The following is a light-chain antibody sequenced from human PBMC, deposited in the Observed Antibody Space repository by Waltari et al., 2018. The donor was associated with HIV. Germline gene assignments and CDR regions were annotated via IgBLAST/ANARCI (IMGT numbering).Light chain of an antibody. CDR3: AVWDDSLRGGV. CDR2: RDE. V-gene: IGLV1-47*01. CDR1: NSNIGSNS. J-gene: IGLJ3*02. Sequence: QSVVTQPPSASGTPGQRVVISCSGSNSNIGSNSVNWYQQVPGAAPKILIYRDEQRFSGVPDRFSGSKSATSAALAISELRSEDEADYYCAVWDDSLRGGVFGGGTKLTVL.